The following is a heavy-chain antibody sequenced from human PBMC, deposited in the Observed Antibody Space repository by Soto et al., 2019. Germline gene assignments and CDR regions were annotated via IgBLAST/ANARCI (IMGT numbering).Heavy chain of an antibody. CDR3: ARGDRGAFDL. Sequence: EVQLLESGGGLVQPGASLRLSCAASGFTFSYYWMHWVRQAPGMGLVWVSRIHSDGSSTTYADSVKGRFTISRDNARNTRYLQMNSLRAEDTAVYYCARGDRGAFDLWGQGTVVTVSS. CDR2: IHSDGSST. V-gene: IGHV3-74*01. D-gene: IGHD1-26*01. CDR1: GFTFSYYW. J-gene: IGHJ3*01.